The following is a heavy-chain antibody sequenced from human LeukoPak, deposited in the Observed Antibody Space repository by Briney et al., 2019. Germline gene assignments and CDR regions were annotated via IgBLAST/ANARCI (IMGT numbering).Heavy chain of an antibody. Sequence: PGGSLRLSCAASGFTFSSYAMSWVRQAPGKGLEWVSAISGSGGSTYYADSVKGRFTISRDNSKNTLYLQMNSPRAEDTAVYYCARDLIHYYDSTSDYWGQGTLVTVSS. CDR3: ARDLIHYYDSTSDY. D-gene: IGHD3-22*01. V-gene: IGHV3-23*01. CDR1: GFTFSSYA. CDR2: ISGSGGST. J-gene: IGHJ4*02.